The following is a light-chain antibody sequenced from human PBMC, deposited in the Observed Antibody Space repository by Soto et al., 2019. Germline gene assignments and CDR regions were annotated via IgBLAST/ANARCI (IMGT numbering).Light chain of an antibody. CDR1: QSVSSY. Sequence: EIGMRQYPGNLPLTPRERATLSCRASQSVSSYLAWYQQKPGQAPRLLIYDASNRATGIPARFSGSGSGTDFTLTTSSLEPKDFAVYACQLRSILPWTVGHVTNVEIK. V-gene: IGKV3-11*01. CDR2: DAS. J-gene: IGKJ1*01. CDR3: QLRSILPWT.